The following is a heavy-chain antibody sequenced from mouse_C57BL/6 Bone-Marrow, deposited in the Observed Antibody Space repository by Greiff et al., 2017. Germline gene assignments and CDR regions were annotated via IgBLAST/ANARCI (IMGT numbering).Heavy chain of an antibody. J-gene: IGHJ2*01. CDR3: ARWYYGSKDY. Sequence: QVQLQQPGAELVMPGASVKLSCKASGYTFTSYWMHWVKQRPGQGLEWIGEIDPSDSSTNYNQKFKGKSTLTVDKSSSTAYMQLSSLTSEDSAVYYCARWYYGSKDYWCQGTTLTVSS. V-gene: IGHV1-69*01. D-gene: IGHD1-1*01. CDR1: GYTFTSYW. CDR2: IDPSDSST.